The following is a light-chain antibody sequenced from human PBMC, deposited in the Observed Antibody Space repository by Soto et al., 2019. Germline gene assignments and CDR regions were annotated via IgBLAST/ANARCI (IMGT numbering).Light chain of an antibody. J-gene: IGLJ1*01. CDR3: SSYTSTNTPYV. CDR1: SSDVGAYYF. Sequence: QSVLTQPVSVSGSPGQSITISCTGSSSDVGAYYFVSWYQHRPCKGPKLILYGXXXCPSGISSRFSGSKSGNTASLTISGLQADDEAYYYCSSYTSTNTPYVFGTGTKVTVL. CDR2: GXX. V-gene: IGLV2-14*01.